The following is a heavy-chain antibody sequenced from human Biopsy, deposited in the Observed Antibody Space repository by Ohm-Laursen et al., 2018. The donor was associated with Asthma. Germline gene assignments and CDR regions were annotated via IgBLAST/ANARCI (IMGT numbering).Heavy chain of an antibody. Sequence: ASVKVSCKASVDTFGSYAISWVRQAPGQGLEWMGGISPIFGRVNYAQKFEGRATITADLFTRTAYMELSSLRSDDTAVYYCARPDPGRPIVYYYYGMDVWGQGTTVTVYS. D-gene: IGHD1-26*01. CDR3: ARPDPGRPIVYYYYGMDV. CDR1: VDTFGSYA. CDR2: ISPIFGRV. V-gene: IGHV1-69*13. J-gene: IGHJ6*02.